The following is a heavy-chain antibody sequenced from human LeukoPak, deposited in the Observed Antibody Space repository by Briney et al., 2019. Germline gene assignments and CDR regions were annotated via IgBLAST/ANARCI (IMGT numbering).Heavy chain of an antibody. V-gene: IGHV1-8*01. Sequence: ASVKVSCKASGYTFTSYDINWVRQATGQGLEWMGWMSPNSGNTGYAQKFQGRVTMTRNTSISTAYMELSSLRSEDTAVYYCARVGTLDGSVDYWGQGTLVTVSS. J-gene: IGHJ4*02. CDR1: GYTFTSYD. CDR2: MSPNSGNT. D-gene: IGHD3-10*01. CDR3: ARVGTLDGSVDY.